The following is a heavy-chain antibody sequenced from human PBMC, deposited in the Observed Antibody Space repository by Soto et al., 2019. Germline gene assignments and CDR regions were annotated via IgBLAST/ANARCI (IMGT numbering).Heavy chain of an antibody. D-gene: IGHD6-19*01. Sequence: QVPLVQSGAEVKKPGSSVKVSCKASGGTFSSYTISWVRQAPGQGLEWMGRIIPILGIANYAQKFQGRVTITADKSTSTAYMELSSLRSEDTAVYYCARGVGGWYFDYWGQGTLVTVSS. CDR2: IIPILGIA. V-gene: IGHV1-69*02. CDR1: GGTFSSYT. CDR3: ARGVGGWYFDY. J-gene: IGHJ4*02.